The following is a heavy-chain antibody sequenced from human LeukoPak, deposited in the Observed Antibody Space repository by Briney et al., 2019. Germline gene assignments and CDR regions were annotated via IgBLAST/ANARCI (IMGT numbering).Heavy chain of an antibody. CDR2: IYYTGTT. CDR3: ARHTYASSSPFGD. Sequence: SETLSLICTVSGGSVDNSNYYWGWIRQPPGKGLEWIGSIYYTGTTYYNPSLKSRLTISMDTSKNQISLRLTSVSAADTGVFYCARHTYASSSPFGDWGQGTLVTVSS. D-gene: IGHD6-6*01. V-gene: IGHV4-39*01. J-gene: IGHJ4*02. CDR1: GGSVDNSNYY.